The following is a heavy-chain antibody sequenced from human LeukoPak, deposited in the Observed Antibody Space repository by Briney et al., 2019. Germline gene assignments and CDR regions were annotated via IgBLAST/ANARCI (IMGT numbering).Heavy chain of an antibody. CDR1: GYTFTGYY. D-gene: IGHD6-13*01. CDR3: ARVRSGYSSSFIGFDP. Sequence: ASVKVSCKASGYTFTGYYMHWARQAPGQGLEWMGWINPNSGGTNYAQKFQGRVTMTRDTSISTAYMELSRLRSDDTAVYYCARVRSGYSSSFIGFDPWGQGTLVTVSS. V-gene: IGHV1-2*02. J-gene: IGHJ5*02. CDR2: INPNSGGT.